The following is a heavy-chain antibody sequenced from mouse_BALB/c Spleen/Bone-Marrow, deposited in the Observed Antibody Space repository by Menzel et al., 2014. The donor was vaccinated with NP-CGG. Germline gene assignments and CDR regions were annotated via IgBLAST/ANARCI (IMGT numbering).Heavy chain of an antibody. J-gene: IGHJ2*01. D-gene: IGHD1-1*01. CDR2: ISSGGSYT. CDR3: ARHITTVVADY. CDR1: GFTFSSYA. V-gene: IGHV5-9-3*01. Sequence: EVHLVESGGGLVKPGGSLKLSCAASGFTFSSYAMSWVRQTPEKRLEWVATISSGGSYTYYPDSVKGRFTISRDNAKNTLCLQKSSLRSEDTAMYYCARHITTVVADYWGQGTTLTVSA.